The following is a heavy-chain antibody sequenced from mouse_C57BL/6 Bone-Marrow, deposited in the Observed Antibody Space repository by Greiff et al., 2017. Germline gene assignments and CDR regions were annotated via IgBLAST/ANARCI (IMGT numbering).Heavy chain of an antibody. Sequence: QVQLQQSGAELARPGASVTMSCKASGYTFTSYSMNWVNQRPGQGLEWIGYINPSSGSTNYNKKFKNKATWTADKTSSTAYMQLSTLTSEDSAVYYSARGYYFDYWGQGTTLTVSS. V-gene: IGHV1-4*01. CDR1: GYTFTSYS. J-gene: IGHJ2*01. CDR3: ARGYYFDY. CDR2: INPSSGST.